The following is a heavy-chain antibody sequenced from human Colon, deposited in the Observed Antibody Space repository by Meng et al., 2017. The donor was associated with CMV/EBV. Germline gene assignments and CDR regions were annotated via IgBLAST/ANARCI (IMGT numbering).Heavy chain of an antibody. V-gene: IGHV3-11*06. CDR1: GITFTDSN. D-gene: IGHD7-27*01. J-gene: IGHJ4*02. CDR3: ARDPNWGSGY. Sequence: GQLVESGGGLAKPGESRRPSCVVSGITFTDSNMSWVRPAPGKGLEWVSFINVNGNSAAYADSVRGRFTISRDNARNSLYLQMNSLRVEDTAFYYCARDPNWGSGYRGQGTMVTVSA. CDR2: INVNGNSA.